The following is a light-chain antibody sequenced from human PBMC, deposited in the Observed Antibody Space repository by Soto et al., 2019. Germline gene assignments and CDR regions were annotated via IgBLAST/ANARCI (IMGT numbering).Light chain of an antibody. CDR3: QQRSNWPWT. CDR1: QTVSTNF. Sequence: IVVTQSPCTLSLSPGERATLSCRASQTVSTNFLAWYQQKPGQAPRLLIYGASSRATGTPDRFSGSGSGTDFTLTISSLEPEDFAVYYCQQRSNWPWTFGQGTKVDIK. CDR2: GAS. V-gene: IGKV3D-20*02. J-gene: IGKJ1*01.